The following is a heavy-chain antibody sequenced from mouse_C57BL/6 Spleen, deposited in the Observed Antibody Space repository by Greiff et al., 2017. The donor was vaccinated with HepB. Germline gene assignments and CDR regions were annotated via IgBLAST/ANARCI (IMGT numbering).Heavy chain of an antibody. CDR1: GYTFTSYW. CDR3: AREREGSEYFDY. Sequence: QVQLQQSGAELVMPGASVKLSCKASGYTFTSYWMHWVKQRPGQGLEWIGEIDPSDSYTNYNQKFKGKSTLTVDKSSSTAYMQLSSLTSEDSAVYYCAREREGSEYFDYWGQGTTLTVSS. J-gene: IGHJ2*01. CDR2: IDPSDSYT. V-gene: IGHV1-69*01.